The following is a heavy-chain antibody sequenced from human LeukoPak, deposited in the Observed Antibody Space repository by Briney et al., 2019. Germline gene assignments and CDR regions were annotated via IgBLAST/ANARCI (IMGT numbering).Heavy chain of an antibody. CDR2: INHSGST. CDR1: GESFSGYY. Sequence: SETLSLTCSVYGESFSGYYWSWIRQPPGKGLEWIGEINHSGSTNYNPSLKSRVTISVDTSKNQFSLKLSSVTAADTAVYYCARRAIFGVVPNRGFDPWGQGTLVTVSS. J-gene: IGHJ5*02. D-gene: IGHD3-3*01. V-gene: IGHV4-34*01. CDR3: ARRAIFGVVPNRGFDP.